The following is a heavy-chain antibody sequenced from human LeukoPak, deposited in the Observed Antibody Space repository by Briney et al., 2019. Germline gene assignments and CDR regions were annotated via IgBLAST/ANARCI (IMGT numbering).Heavy chain of an antibody. CDR1: GFTFSTYC. D-gene: IGHD5-18*01. Sequence: SGRSLTLSCAASGFTFSTYCMHWVRQAPGRGLEWVAVISSDGSNKYYADSVKGRFTISRDNSKSTLYLQMNSLRAEDTAVYYCAKRGYSYSFDYWGQGTLVTVSS. CDR2: ISSDGSNK. J-gene: IGHJ4*02. V-gene: IGHV3-30*18. CDR3: AKRGYSYSFDY.